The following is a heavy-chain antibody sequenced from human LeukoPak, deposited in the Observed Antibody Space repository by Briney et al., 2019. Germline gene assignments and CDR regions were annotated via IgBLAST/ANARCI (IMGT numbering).Heavy chain of an antibody. D-gene: IGHD3-22*01. J-gene: IGHJ4*02. CDR3: ASFGSRADYDSSEFDY. V-gene: IGHV1-46*01. CDR1: GYTFTSYY. Sequence: ASVKVSCKASGYTFTSYYMHWVRQAPGQGLEWMGIINPSGGSTSYAQKFQGRVTMTRDTSTSTVYMELSSLRSEDTAVYYCASFGSRADYDSSEFDYWGQGTLVTVSS. CDR2: INPSGGST.